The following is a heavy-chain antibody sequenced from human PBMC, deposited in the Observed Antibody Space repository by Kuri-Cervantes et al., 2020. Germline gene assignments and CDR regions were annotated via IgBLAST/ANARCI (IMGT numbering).Heavy chain of an antibody. J-gene: IGHJ5*02. V-gene: IGHV4-31*03. CDR2: IYYSGST. D-gene: IGHD3-10*01. CDR3: ARVYGSGAGWFEP. Sequence: SETLSLTCTVSGGSISSGDYYWSWIRQHPGKGLEWIGYIYYSGSTYYNPSLKSRVTISVDTSKNQFSLKLSSVTAADTAVYYCARVYGSGAGWFEPWGQGTLVTVSS. CDR1: GGSISSGDYY.